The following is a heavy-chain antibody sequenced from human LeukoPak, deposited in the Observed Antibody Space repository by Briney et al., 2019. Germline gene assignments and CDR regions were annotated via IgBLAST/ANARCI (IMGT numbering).Heavy chain of an antibody. J-gene: IGHJ4*02. Sequence: ASVKVSCKASGGTFSSYAISWVRQAPGQGLEWMGGIIPILGTANYAQKFQGRVTITADESTSTAYMELSSLRSEDTAVYYCARGKLRNYYDSSGYYRWGQGTLVTVSS. V-gene: IGHV1-69*13. CDR3: ARGKLRNYYDSSGYYR. CDR2: IIPILGTA. D-gene: IGHD3-22*01. CDR1: GGTFSSYA.